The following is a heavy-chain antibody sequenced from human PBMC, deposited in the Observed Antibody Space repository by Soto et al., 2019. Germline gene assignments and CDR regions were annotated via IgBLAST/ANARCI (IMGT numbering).Heavy chain of an antibody. CDR3: ARVPAAILANYFDY. J-gene: IGHJ4*02. CDR1: GFTFSSYA. CDR2: ISGSGGST. Sequence: GGSLRLSCAASGFTFSSYAMSWVRQAPGKGLEWVSAISGSGGSTYYADSVKGRFTISRDNSKNTLYLQMNSLRAEDTAVYYCARVPAAILANYFDYWGQGTLVTVS. D-gene: IGHD2-2*01. V-gene: IGHV3-23*01.